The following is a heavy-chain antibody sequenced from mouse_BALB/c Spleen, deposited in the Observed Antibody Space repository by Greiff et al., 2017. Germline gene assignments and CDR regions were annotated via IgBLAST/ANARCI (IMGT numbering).Heavy chain of an antibody. D-gene: IGHD3-3*01. CDR3: ARRGWDNAMDY. Sequence: EVQLVESGGGLVKPGGSLKLSCAASGFTFSSYAMSWVRQTPEKRLEWVATISSGGSYTYSPDSVKGRFTISRDNAKNTLYLQMSSLRSEDTAMYYCARRGWDNAMDYWGQGTSVTVSS. CDR1: GFTFSSYA. V-gene: IGHV5-9-3*01. CDR2: ISSGGSYT. J-gene: IGHJ4*01.